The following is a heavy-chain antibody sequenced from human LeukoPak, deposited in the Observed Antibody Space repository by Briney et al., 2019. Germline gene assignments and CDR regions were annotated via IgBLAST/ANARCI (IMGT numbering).Heavy chain of an antibody. CDR3: AKEEVAYSSSWYVDY. Sequence: GGTLRLSCAASGFTFSSYGMSWVRQAPGKGLEWVSAISGSGGSTYYADSVKGRFTISRDNSKNTLYLQMNNLRAEDTAVYYCAKEEVAYSSSWYVDYWGQGTLVTVSS. D-gene: IGHD6-13*01. CDR1: GFTFSSYG. J-gene: IGHJ4*02. CDR2: ISGSGGST. V-gene: IGHV3-23*01.